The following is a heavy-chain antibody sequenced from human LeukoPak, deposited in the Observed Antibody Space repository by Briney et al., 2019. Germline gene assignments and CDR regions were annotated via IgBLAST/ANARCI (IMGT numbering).Heavy chain of an antibody. CDR3: ARDPSVLWFGEPPKGYYGMDV. D-gene: IGHD3-10*01. CDR2: IYSGGST. CDR1: GFTFSSYG. J-gene: IGHJ6*02. Sequence: GGSLRLSCAASGFTFSSYGMHWVRQAPGKGLEWVSVIYSGGSTYYADSVKGRFTISRDNSKNTLYLQMNSLRAEDTAVYYCARDPSVLWFGEPPKGYYGMDVWGQGTTVTVSS. V-gene: IGHV3-66*01.